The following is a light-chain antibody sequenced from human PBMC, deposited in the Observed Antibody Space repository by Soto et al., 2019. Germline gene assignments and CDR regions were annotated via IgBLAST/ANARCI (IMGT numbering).Light chain of an antibody. V-gene: IGKV1-5*03. CDR2: KAS. CDR1: QTISSW. J-gene: IGKJ1*01. Sequence: DIQTTQCPSTRSGSLGDRVTSTSRASQTISSWLAWYQQKPGKAPKLLIYKASTLKSGVPSRFSGSGSGTEFTLTISSLQSEDFTVYSCLQYHNLWAFGQGSKVDI. CDR3: LQYHNLWA.